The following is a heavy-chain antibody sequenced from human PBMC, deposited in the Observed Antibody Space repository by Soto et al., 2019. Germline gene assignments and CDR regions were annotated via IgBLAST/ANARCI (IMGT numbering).Heavy chain of an antibody. V-gene: IGHV4-59*08. CDR3: AGRDCSGTNCYYLDYYYMDV. D-gene: IGHD2-2*01. CDR1: GGSFSSYY. Sequence: QVQLQESGPGLVRPSETLSLTCTVSGGSFSSYYWTWIRQSPGKGLEWIGYIYYSGSTDYNPSLSGLLAISIDTSKNQFSLRLNSMTAADTAVYYCAGRDCSGTNCYYLDYYYMDVWGKGTTVTVSS. J-gene: IGHJ6*03. CDR2: IYYSGST.